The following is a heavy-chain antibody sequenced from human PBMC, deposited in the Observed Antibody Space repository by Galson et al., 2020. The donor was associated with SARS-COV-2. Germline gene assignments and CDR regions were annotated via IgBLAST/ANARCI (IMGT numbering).Heavy chain of an antibody. D-gene: IGHD3-9*01. J-gene: IGHJ3*02. CDR1: GYTFTSYG. Sequence: GESLKISCKASGYTFTSYGISWVRQAPGQGLEWMGWISAYNGNTNYAQKLQGRVTMTTDTSTSTAYMELRSLRSDDTAVYYCARGVNYDILTGSDAFDIWGQGTMVTVSS. CDR2: ISAYNGNT. CDR3: ARGVNYDILTGSDAFDI. V-gene: IGHV1-18*01.